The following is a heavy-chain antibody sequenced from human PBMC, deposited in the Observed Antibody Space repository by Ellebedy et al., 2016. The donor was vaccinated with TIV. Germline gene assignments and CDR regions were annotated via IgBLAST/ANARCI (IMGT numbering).Heavy chain of an antibody. CDR1: GGSFSGYY. V-gene: IGHV4-34*01. CDR3: ARVVWQQPVSYAFDI. Sequence: MPSETLSLTCAVYGGSFSGYYWSWIRQPPGKGLEWIGEINHSGSTNYNPSLKGRVTISVDTSKNQFSLKLSSVTAADTAVYYCARVVWQQPVSYAFDIWGQGTMVTVSS. D-gene: IGHD6-13*01. J-gene: IGHJ3*02. CDR2: INHSGST.